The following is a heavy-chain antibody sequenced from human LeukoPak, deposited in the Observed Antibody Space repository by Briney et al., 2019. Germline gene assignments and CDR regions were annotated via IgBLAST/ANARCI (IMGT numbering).Heavy chain of an antibody. V-gene: IGHV4-4*02. CDR2: VYYSGST. D-gene: IGHD6-19*01. Sequence: SETLSLTCVVSGDSINNNKWWSWVHRPPGKGLEWIGDVYYSGSTNYNPSLKSRVTMSVDKSKNQFFMKLNSVTAADTAVYYCTREEPEYNSGWSMDVWGQGTTVTVSS. CDR1: GDSINNNKW. CDR3: TREEPEYNSGWSMDV. J-gene: IGHJ6*02.